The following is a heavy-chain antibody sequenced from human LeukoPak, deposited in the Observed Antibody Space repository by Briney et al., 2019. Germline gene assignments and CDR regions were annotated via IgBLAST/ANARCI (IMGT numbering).Heavy chain of an antibody. V-gene: IGHV4-39*07. D-gene: IGHD2-15*01. CDR1: GGSISSYY. CDR2: ISYSGST. CDR3: ARGYCSGGSCYSYYYYSYMDV. Sequence: ASETLSLTCTVSGGSISSYYCGWIRQPPGKGLEWIGRISYSGSTYYNPSLKSRVTISVDTSKKQFSLKLSSVTAADTAVYYCARGYCSGGSCYSYYYYSYMDVWGKGTTVTVSS. J-gene: IGHJ6*03.